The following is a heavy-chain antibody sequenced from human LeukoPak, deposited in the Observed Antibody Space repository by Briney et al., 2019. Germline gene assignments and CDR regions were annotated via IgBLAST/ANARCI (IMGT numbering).Heavy chain of an antibody. CDR3: AKDQAPTSDFLSGYYIDYYGMDV. V-gene: IGHV3-23*01. D-gene: IGHD3-3*01. J-gene: IGHJ6*02. Sequence: GGSLRLSCAASGFTFSSYAMSWVRQAPGKRLEWVSAIIGSGGSTYYADSVKGRFIISRDNSKNTLYLQMNSLRAEDTAVYYCAKDQAPTSDFLSGYYIDYYGMDVWGQGTTVTVSS. CDR1: GFTFSSYA. CDR2: IIGSGGST.